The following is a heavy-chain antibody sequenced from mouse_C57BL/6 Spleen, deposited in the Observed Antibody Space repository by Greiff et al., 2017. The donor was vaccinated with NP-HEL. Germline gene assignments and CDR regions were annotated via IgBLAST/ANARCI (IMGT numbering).Heavy chain of an antibody. D-gene: IGHD2-3*01. CDR3: ARPIYDGSFDY. Sequence: QVQLQQPGAELVRPGSSVKLSCKASGYTFTSYWMDWVKQRPGQGLEWIGNIYPSDSETHYNQKFKDKATLTVDKSSSTAYMQLSSLTSEDSAVYYCARPIYDGSFDYWGQGTTLTVSS. CDR2: IYPSDSET. CDR1: GYTFTSYW. V-gene: IGHV1-61*01. J-gene: IGHJ2*01.